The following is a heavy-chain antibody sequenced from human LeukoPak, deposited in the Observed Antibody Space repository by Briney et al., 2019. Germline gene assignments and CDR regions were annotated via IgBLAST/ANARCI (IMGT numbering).Heavy chain of an antibody. CDR1: ACTFSNYG. D-gene: IGHD2-21*01. J-gene: IGHJ2*01. Sequence: PGGSLRLSCAASACTFSNYGMNWVRQAPGKGLEWVLSISGSGGSTYFADSVKGRFTISRDNSKNTLYLQMNSLRVEDTAIYYCAKGHIGESGYYYFDLWGRGTLVTVSS. CDR3: AKGHIGESGYYYFDL. CDR2: ISGSGGST. V-gene: IGHV3-23*01.